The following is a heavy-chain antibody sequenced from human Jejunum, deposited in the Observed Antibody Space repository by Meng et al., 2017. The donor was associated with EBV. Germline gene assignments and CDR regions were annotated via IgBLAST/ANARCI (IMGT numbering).Heavy chain of an antibody. CDR2: VNPNSGVT. Sequence: VQWVQPGTGVKGSGAQWKSSCKTVGYTFTDYYRHWGRQAPGQGLEWMGRVNPNSGVTNYAEKFQGRVTMTRDTSISTSYMEVSRLTSDDTAVYYCARPISGYTYYFDYWGQGTLVTVSS. V-gene: IGHV1-2*06. D-gene: IGHD5-18*01. CDR1: GYTFTDYY. CDR3: ARPISGYTYYFDY. J-gene: IGHJ4*02.